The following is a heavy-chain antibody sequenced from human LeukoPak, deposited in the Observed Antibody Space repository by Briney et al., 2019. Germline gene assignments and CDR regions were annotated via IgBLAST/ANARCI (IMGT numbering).Heavy chain of an antibody. V-gene: IGHV5-51*01. CDR2: IYPGDSDT. D-gene: IGHD2-2*01. CDR3: ARHRINCSSSSCYGPYFDY. CDR1: GYSFTSYW. J-gene: IGHJ4*02. Sequence: GESLKISCKGSGYSFTSYWIGWVRQMPGKGLEWMGIIYPGDSDTRYSPSFQGQVTISADKSISTAYLQWSSLKASDTAMYYCARHRINCSSSSCYGPYFDYWGQGMLVTVSS.